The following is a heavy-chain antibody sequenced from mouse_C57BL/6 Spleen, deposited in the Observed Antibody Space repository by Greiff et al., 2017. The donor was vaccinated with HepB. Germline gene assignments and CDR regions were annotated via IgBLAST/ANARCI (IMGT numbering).Heavy chain of an antibody. D-gene: IGHD1-1*01. CDR2: IDPSDSYT. CDR3: ARSDGSSP. V-gene: IGHV1-50*01. J-gene: IGHJ2*01. Sequence: VQLQQPGAELVKPGASVKLSCKASGYTFTSFWMQWVKQRPGQGLEWIGEIDPSDSYTNYNQKFKGKATLTVDTSSSTAYMQLSSLTSEDSAVYYCARSDGSSPWGQGTTLTVSS. CDR1: GYTFTSFW.